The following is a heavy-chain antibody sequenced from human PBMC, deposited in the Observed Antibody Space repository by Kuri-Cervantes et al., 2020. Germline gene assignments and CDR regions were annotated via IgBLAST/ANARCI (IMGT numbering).Heavy chain of an antibody. CDR1: GYTFTSYD. CDR3: AREVDCGGDCFHLYNWFDP. Sequence: KISCKASGYTFTSYDISWVRQAPGQGLEWMGGIIPIFGTANYAQKFQGRVTITADESTSTAYMELSSLRSEDTAVYYCAREVDCGGDCFHLYNWFDPWGQGTLVTVSS. J-gene: IGHJ5*02. CDR2: IIPIFGTA. V-gene: IGHV1-69*01. D-gene: IGHD2-21*02.